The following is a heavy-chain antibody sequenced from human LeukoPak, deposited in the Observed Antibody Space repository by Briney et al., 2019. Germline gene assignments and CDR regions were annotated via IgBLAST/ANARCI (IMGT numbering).Heavy chain of an antibody. CDR1: GYTFTGYY. J-gene: IGHJ4*02. CDR3: ASMDILTGLYYFDY. V-gene: IGHV1-2*02. D-gene: IGHD3-9*01. Sequence: ASVKASCKASGYTFTGYYMHWVRQAPGQGLEWMGWINPNSGGTNYAQKFQGRVTMTRDTSISTAYMELSRLRSDDTAVYYCASMDILTGLYYFDYWGQGTLVTVSS. CDR2: INPNSGGT.